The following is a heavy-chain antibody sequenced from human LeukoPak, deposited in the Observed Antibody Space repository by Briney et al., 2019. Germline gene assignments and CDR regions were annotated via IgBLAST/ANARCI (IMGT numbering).Heavy chain of an antibody. CDR3: ARGEYYYDSSGYYYNWFDP. CDR2: ISGSSSTI. CDR1: GFTFSSYS. J-gene: IGHJ5*02. V-gene: IGHV3-48*04. D-gene: IGHD3-22*01. Sequence: GGSLRLSCAASGFTFSSYSMNWVRQAPGKGLEWVSYISGSSSTIYYADSVKGRFTISRDNAKNSLYLQMNSLRAEDTAVYYCARGEYYYDSSGYYYNWFDPWGQGTLVTVSS.